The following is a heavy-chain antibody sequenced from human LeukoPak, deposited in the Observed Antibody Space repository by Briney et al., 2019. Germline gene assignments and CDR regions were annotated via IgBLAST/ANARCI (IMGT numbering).Heavy chain of an antibody. CDR2: IYYSGST. V-gene: IGHV4-39*02. CDR1: GGSISSSSYY. J-gene: IGHJ2*01. CDR3: ARELRRSGYYYWYFDL. Sequence: SETLSLTCTVSGGSISSSSYYWGWIRQPPGKGLEWIGSIYYSGSTYYNPSLKSRVTISVDTSKNQFSLKLSTVTAADTAVYYCARELRRSGYYYWYFDLWGRGTLVTVSS. D-gene: IGHD3-22*01.